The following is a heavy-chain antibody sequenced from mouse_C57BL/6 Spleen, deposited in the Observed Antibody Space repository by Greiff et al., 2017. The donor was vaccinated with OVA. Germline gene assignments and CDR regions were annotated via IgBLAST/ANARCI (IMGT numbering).Heavy chain of an antibody. CDR1: GYSFTSYY. CDR2: IYPGSGNT. J-gene: IGHJ1*03. D-gene: IGHD1-1*01. CDR3: ARMAGSSYGWYFDV. V-gene: IGHV1-66*01. Sequence: QVQLQQSGPELVKPGASVKISCKASGYSFTSYYIHWVKQRPGQGLEWIGWIYPGSGNTKYNEKFKGKATLTADASSSTAYMQLSSLTSEDSAVYYCARMAGSSYGWYFDVWGTGTTVTVSS.